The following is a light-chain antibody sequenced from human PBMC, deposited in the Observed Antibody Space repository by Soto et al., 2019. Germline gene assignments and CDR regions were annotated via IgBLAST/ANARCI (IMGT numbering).Light chain of an antibody. V-gene: IGKV3-15*01. J-gene: IGKJ1*01. CDR3: QQYNIWTPK. Sequence: VMTQSPATLSVSPGERATLSCRASQSLRSSLAWYQQKPGQAPRLLIYGASTRATGIPARFSGSGSGTEFTLNISSMQYEDFAVYFCQQYNIWTPKFGQGTKGDIK. CDR1: QSLRSS. CDR2: GAS.